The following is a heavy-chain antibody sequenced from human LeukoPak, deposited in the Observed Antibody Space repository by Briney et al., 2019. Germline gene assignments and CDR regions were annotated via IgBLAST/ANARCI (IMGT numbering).Heavy chain of an antibody. V-gene: IGHV3-23*01. CDR2: ISGSGGST. CDR1: GFTFSSYG. CDR3: AREGPNAFDI. Sequence: SGGSLRLSCAASGFTFSSYGMSWVRQAPGKGLEWVSAISGSGGSTYYADSVKGRFTISRDNAKNSLYLQMNSLRAEDTAVYYCAREGPNAFDIWGQGTMVTVSS. J-gene: IGHJ3*02.